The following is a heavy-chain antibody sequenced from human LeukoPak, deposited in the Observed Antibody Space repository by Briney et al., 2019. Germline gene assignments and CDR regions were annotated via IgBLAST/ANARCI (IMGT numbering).Heavy chain of an antibody. J-gene: IGHJ4*02. CDR3: ATPGVAGTFDY. D-gene: IGHD6-19*01. V-gene: IGHV1-18*01. Sequence: ASVKVSCKASGYTFTSYGISWVRQAPGQGLEWMGWISAHNGNTKNAQKFQGRITMTEDTSTDTAYMELSSLRSEDTAVYYCATPGVAGTFDYWGQGTLVTVSS. CDR2: ISAHNGNT. CDR1: GYTFTSYG.